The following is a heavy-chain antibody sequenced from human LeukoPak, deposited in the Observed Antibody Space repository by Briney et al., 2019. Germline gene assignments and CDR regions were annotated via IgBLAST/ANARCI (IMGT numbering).Heavy chain of an antibody. CDR1: GGSISSSSYY. CDR2: IYYSGST. CDR3: ADSGSYGEIGAFDI. V-gene: IGHV4-39*07. Sequence: SETLSLTCTVSGGSISSSSYYWGWIRQPPGKGLEWIGSIYYSGSTYYNPSLKSRVTISVDTSKNQFSLKLSSVTAADTAVYYCADSGSYGEIGAFDIWGQGTMVTVSS. D-gene: IGHD1-26*01. J-gene: IGHJ3*02.